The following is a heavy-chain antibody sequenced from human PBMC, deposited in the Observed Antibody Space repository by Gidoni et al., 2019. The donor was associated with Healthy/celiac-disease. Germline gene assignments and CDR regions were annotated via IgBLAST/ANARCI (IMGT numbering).Heavy chain of an antibody. J-gene: IGHJ5*02. CDR1: GFTFSSYA. Sequence: EVQLLESGGGLVQPGGSLRLSCAASGFTFSSYAMSGVRQAPGKGLEWVPAISGSGGSTYYADSGKGRFTISRDNSKNTRYLQMNSLRAEDTAVYYCASAYCSSTSCYAEGFDPWGQGTLVTVSS. CDR3: ASAYCSSTSCYAEGFDP. D-gene: IGHD2-2*01. V-gene: IGHV3-23*01. CDR2: ISGSGGST.